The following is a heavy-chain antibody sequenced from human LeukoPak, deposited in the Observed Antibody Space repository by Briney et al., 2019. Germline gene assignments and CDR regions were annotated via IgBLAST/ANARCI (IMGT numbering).Heavy chain of an antibody. V-gene: IGHV4-59*01. CDR1: GGSISSYY. D-gene: IGHD6-19*01. CDR3: ARGLSSSGWYYPTTYFDY. Sequence: PSETLSLTCTVSGGSISSYYWSWIRQPPGKGLEWIGYIYYSGSTNYNPSLKSRVTISVDTSKNQFSLKLSSVTAADTAVYYCARGLSSSGWYYPTTYFDYWGQGTLVTVSS. CDR2: IYYSGST. J-gene: IGHJ4*02.